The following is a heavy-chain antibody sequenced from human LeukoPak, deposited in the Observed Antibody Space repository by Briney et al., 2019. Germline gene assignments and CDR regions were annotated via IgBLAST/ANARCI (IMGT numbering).Heavy chain of an antibody. CDR3: ARGARYYDYYYMDV. CDR1: GFTFSSYW. J-gene: IGHJ6*03. Sequence: GGSLRLSCAASGFTFSSYWMSWVRQAPGKGLEWVANIKQDGSEKYYVDSVKGRFTTSRDNAKNSLYLQMNSLRAEDTAVYYCARGARYYDYYYMDVWGKGTTVTVSS. CDR2: IKQDGSEK. V-gene: IGHV3-7*01.